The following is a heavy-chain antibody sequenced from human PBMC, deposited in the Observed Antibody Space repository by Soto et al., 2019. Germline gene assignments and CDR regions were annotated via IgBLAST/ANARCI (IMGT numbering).Heavy chain of an antibody. CDR3: AKDEGRTIFGVVITHFDY. CDR2: ISGSGGST. CDR1: GFTFSSYA. V-gene: IGHV3-23*01. D-gene: IGHD3-3*01. Sequence: GGSLRLSCAASGFTFSSYAMSWVRQAPGKGLEWVSAISGSGGSTYYADSVKGRFTISRDNSKNTLYLQMNSLRAEDTAVYYCAKDEGRTIFGVVITHFDYWGQGTLVTVSS. J-gene: IGHJ4*02.